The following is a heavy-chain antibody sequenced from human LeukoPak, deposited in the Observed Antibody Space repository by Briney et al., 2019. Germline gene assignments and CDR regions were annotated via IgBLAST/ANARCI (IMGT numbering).Heavy chain of an antibody. Sequence: SETLSLTCTVSGGSISSLYWNWIRQPPGKGLEWLGYIYYSGSHNLHPSLKSRVTISVETPQNQFSLKLGSVTAAEPAGYYSGSTNYNPSLKSRVTISVDTSKNQFSLKLSSVTAADTAVYYCARETTVVTPGRSDVFDIWGQGTMVTVSS. CDR3: GSTNYNPSLKSRVTISVDTSKNQFSLKLSSVTAADTAVYYCARETTVVTPGRSDVFDI. CDR1: GGSISSLY. J-gene: IGHJ3*02. D-gene: IGHD3-10*01. CDR2: IYYSGSH. V-gene: IGHV4-59*11.